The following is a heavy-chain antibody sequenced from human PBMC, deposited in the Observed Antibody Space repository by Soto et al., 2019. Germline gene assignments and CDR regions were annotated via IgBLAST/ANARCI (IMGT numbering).Heavy chain of an antibody. CDR3: TRDMAYAPTLSDY. D-gene: IGHD2-2*01. V-gene: IGHV3-21*01. CDR1: GFLFSSYT. Sequence: GGSLRLSCAASGFLFSSYTMNWVRQVPGQGLEWVASIGSSGDYIHYADAVKGRFTISRDNGRKSLCLQMSRVRVEDTAVYHCTRDMAYAPTLSDYWGPGTLVTVSS. CDR2: IGSSGDYI. J-gene: IGHJ4*03.